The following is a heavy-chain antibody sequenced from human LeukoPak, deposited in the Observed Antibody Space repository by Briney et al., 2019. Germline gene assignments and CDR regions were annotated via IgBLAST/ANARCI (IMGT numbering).Heavy chain of an antibody. CDR1: GGSFSGYY. CDR2: INHSGST. CDR3: ARVRDPNWFDP. J-gene: IGHJ5*02. Sequence: SETLSLTCAVYGGSFSGYYWSWIRQPPGKGLEWIGEINHSGSTNYNPSLKSRVTISVDTSKNQFSLKLSSATAADTAVYYCARVRDPNWFDPWGQGTLVIVSS. V-gene: IGHV4-34*01.